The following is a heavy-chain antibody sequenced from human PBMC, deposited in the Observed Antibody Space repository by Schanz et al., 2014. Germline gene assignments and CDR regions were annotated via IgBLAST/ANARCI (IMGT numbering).Heavy chain of an antibody. V-gene: IGHV1-3*01. Sequence: QVQLVQSGAEVKKPGASVRVSCKASGYTFTTYYIHWVRQAPGQSLEWLGWINPANGNTHYSPRLNGRVSISSDTAASTVYLHFSSLKSDDTAVYYCARDLIAAAESWFDPWGQGTLVTVSS. CDR1: GYTFTTYY. D-gene: IGHD6-13*01. CDR2: INPANGNT. J-gene: IGHJ5*02. CDR3: ARDLIAAAESWFDP.